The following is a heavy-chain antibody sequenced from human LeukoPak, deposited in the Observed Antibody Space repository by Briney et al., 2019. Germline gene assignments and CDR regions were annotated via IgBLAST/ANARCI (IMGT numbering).Heavy chain of an antibody. CDR1: GFTFSTYS. Sequence: PAGSLRLSCAASGFTFSTYSMNWVRQAPGKGLEWVSSISGSSSFIYYADSVKGRFTISRDNAKNSLYLQMNSLRAEDTAVYYCAYSSRLYFDYWGQGTLVTVSS. V-gene: IGHV3-21*01. CDR3: AYSSRLYFDY. J-gene: IGHJ4*02. D-gene: IGHD6-13*01. CDR2: ISGSSSFI.